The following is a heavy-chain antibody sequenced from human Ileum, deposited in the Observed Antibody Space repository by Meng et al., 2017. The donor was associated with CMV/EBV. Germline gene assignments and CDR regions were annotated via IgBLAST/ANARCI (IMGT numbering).Heavy chain of an antibody. CDR1: CGSISSSNYH. Sequence: LQLQESSPGLVEPSDTLFLICTVSCGSISSSNYHWAWIRQSPGKGLVWIASIHYSGTTYYNPSVKSPVTISVDTSRNQFSLKLSSLTAADTAVYYCARLGIRYSYGQFDYWGQGTLVTVSS. D-gene: IGHD5-18*01. V-gene: IGHV4-39*01. CDR2: IHYSGTT. J-gene: IGHJ4*02. CDR3: ARLGIRYSYGQFDY.